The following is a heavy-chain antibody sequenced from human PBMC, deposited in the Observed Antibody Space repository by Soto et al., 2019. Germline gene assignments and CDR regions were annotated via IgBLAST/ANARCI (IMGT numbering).Heavy chain of an antibody. Sequence: ASVKVSCKGFGYSFMKYGINWVRQAPGQGLEWVGWISPYSGYTHSAQKFHGRLTLTTDTAASTAYMELRILRSADTALYYCAREASVLIPADHPSRFDSWGQGTLVTVSS. V-gene: IGHV1-18*01. CDR2: ISPYSGYT. J-gene: IGHJ4*02. D-gene: IGHD2-8*01. CDR1: GYSFMKYG. CDR3: AREASVLIPADHPSRFDS.